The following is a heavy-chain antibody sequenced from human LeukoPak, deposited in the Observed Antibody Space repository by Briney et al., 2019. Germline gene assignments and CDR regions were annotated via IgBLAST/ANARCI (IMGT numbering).Heavy chain of an antibody. Sequence: SETLSLTCTVSGGSISSSSYYWGWIRQPPGKGLEWIGSIYYSGSTYYNPSLKSRVTISVDTSKNQFSLKLSSVTAADTAVYYCARGAGRSERFDPWGQGTLVTVSS. CDR3: ARGAGRSERFDP. CDR1: GGSISSSSYY. J-gene: IGHJ5*02. D-gene: IGHD1-14*01. V-gene: IGHV4-39*07. CDR2: IYYSGST.